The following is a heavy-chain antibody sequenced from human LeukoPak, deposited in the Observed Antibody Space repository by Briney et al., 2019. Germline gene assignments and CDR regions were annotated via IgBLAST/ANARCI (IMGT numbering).Heavy chain of an antibody. D-gene: IGHD4-23*01. CDR2: TKQEGSVK. V-gene: IGHV3-7*01. J-gene: IGHJ4*02. CDR1: GFTFSSYW. CDR3: ASAGNTHFDY. Sequence: PGGSLRLSCAASGFTFSSYWMSWVRQAPGKGLEWVASTKQEGSVKYYVDSVKGRFTISRDNAKYSVYLQMNSLRAEDTAVYYCASAGNTHFDYWGQGTLVSASS.